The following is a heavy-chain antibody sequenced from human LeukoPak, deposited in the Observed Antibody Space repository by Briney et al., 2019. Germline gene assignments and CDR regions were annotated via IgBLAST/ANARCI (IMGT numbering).Heavy chain of an antibody. CDR3: ARAGVVVTPGSFDY. CDR1: GGSFSGYY. V-gene: IGHV4-34*01. Sequence: SETLSLTCAVYGGSFSGYYWSWIRQPPGKGLEWIGEINHSGSTNYNPSLKSRVTISVDTSKNQFSLKLSSVTAADTAVYYCARAGVVVTPGSFDYWGQGTLVTVSS. D-gene: IGHD2-2*01. J-gene: IGHJ4*02. CDR2: INHSGST.